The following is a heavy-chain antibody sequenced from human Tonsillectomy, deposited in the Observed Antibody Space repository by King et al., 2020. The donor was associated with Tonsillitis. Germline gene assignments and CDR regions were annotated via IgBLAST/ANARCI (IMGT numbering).Heavy chain of an antibody. D-gene: IGHD4-23*01. CDR1: GYSFTSYY. CDR3: AGHFYGGNPVTHWFDT. J-gene: IGHJ5*02. CDR2: IDPGDSYT. V-gene: IGHV5-10-1*03. Sequence: VQLVESGAEVKKPGESLRISCKGSGYSFTSYYINWVRQMPGKGLEWMGRIDPGDSYTNYSPSFQGHVAISADKSISTAYLQWTSLKASDTAMYYCAGHFYGGNPVTHWFDTWGQGTLVTVSS.